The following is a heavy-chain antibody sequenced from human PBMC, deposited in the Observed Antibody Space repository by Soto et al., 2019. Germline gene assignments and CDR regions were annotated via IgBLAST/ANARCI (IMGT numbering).Heavy chain of an antibody. J-gene: IGHJ6*02. Sequence: QVQLQQSGPGLVKPSQTLSLTCTVSGGSISYGYYHWTWIRQSPGKGLEWIGYIHYSGSIIYNPAFKSRVTISVDTSKNQFPLQLSSVTAADTAVYFCAREDDGGDRDYYGLDVWGQGTTVTVSS. CDR2: IHYSGSI. V-gene: IGHV4-30-4*08. CDR3: AREDDGGDRDYYGLDV. D-gene: IGHD2-21*02. CDR1: GGSISYGYYH.